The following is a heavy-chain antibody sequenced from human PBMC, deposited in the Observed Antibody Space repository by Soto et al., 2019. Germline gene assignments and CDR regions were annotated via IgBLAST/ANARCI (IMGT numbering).Heavy chain of an antibody. CDR2: INAGNGNT. CDR3: ARTRDCSSTSCYIYYYGMDV. V-gene: IGHV1-3*01. J-gene: IGHJ6*02. Sequence: ASVKVSCKASGYTFTSYAIHWVRQAPGQRLEWMGWINAGNGNTKYSQKFQGRVTITRDTSASTAYMELSSLRSEDTAVYYCARTRDCSSTSCYIYYYGMDVWGQGTTVTVSS. D-gene: IGHD2-2*01. CDR1: GYTFTSYA.